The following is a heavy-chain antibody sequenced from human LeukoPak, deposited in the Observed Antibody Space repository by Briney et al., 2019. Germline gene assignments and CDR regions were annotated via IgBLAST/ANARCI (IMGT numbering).Heavy chain of an antibody. J-gene: IGHJ4*02. V-gene: IGHV3-33*01. CDR2: IWYDGSNK. CDR3: AREYGGYSYGYGVEY. CDR1: GFTFSSYG. D-gene: IGHD5-18*01. Sequence: GGSLRLSCAASGFTFSSYGMHWVRQAPGKRLEWVAVIWYDGSNKYYADSVKGRFTISRDNSKNTLYLQMNSLRAEDTAVYYCAREYGGYSYGYGVEYWGQGTLVTVSS.